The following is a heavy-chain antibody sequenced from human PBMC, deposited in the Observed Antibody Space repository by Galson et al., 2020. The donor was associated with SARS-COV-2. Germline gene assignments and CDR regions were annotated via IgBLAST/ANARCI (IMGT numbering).Heavy chain of an antibody. Sequence: GESLKISCAASGFTFSSYGMHWVRQAPGKGLEWVAVISYDGSNKYYADSVKGRFTISRDNSKNTLYLQMNSLRAEDTAVYYCARAGSGSYSYGMEVWGQGTTVTVSS. J-gene: IGHJ6*02. CDR2: ISYDGSNK. CDR1: GFTFSSYG. CDR3: ARAGSGSYSYGMEV. V-gene: IGHV3-30*03. D-gene: IGHD3-10*01.